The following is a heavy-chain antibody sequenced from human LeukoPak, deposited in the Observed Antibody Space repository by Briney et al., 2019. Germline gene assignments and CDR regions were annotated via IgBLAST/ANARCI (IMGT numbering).Heavy chain of an antibody. J-gene: IGHJ6*02. CDR1: GLTFSHAW. CDR2: TKNRGESHIT. CDR3: ARDTDTAMDV. V-gene: IGHV3-72*01. Sequence: GGSLRLSCTTSGLTFSHAWMNWVRQAPGKGLEWIGRTKNRGESHITQYAASVNGRFTASRDDSKNSLYLQMNNLKTEDTAVYYCARDTDTAMDVWGQGTTVTVSS.